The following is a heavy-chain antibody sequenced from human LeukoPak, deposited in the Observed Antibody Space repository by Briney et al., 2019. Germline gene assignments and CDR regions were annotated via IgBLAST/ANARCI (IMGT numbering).Heavy chain of an antibody. V-gene: IGHV3-23*01. Sequence: YPGGSLRLSCAASGFTFSNFAMNWVRQAPGKGLEWVSAISAGGTFYADFVKGRFTISRDNSKNTLYLQMNSLRVDDTAVYYCVKGLYTIDYWGQGTLVTVSS. J-gene: IGHJ4*02. CDR2: ISAGGT. D-gene: IGHD2-2*02. CDR1: GFTFSNFA. CDR3: VKGLYTIDY.